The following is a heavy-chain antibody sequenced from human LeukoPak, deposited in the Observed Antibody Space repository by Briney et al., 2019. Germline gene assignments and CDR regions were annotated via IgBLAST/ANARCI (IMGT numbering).Heavy chain of an antibody. CDR2: SSGSGITT. CDR1: GFTSRSYA. D-gene: IGHD2/OR15-2a*01. Sequence: GGSLRLSCAASGFTSRSYAMSWVRQAPGQGLEWVSVSSGSGITTHYADSVRGRFTISRDNAKNTVYLQMNSLRAEDTAKYYCAKDAYQLLNEGWFDSWGQGTLVIVSS. CDR3: AKDAYQLLNEGWFDS. V-gene: IGHV3-23*01. J-gene: IGHJ5*01.